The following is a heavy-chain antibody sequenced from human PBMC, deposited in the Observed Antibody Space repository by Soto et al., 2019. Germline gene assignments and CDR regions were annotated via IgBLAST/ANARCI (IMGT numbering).Heavy chain of an antibody. CDR1: GFTFSSYA. CDR3: ARETYYDFWSGPYYGMDV. Sequence: QVQLVESGGGVVQPGRSLRLSCAASGFTFSSYAMHWVRQAPGKGLEWVAVISYDGSNKYYADSVKGRFTISRDNSKNTLCLQMNSLRAEDTAVYYCARETYYDFWSGPYYGMDVWGQGTTVTVSS. D-gene: IGHD3-3*01. V-gene: IGHV3-30-3*01. J-gene: IGHJ6*02. CDR2: ISYDGSNK.